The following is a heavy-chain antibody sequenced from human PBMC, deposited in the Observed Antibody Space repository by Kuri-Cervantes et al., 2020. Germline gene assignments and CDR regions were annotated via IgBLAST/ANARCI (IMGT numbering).Heavy chain of an antibody. Sequence: GESLKISCAASGFNFSDFWMHWVRQAPGEGLVWLGRINGRGDRRTYEDSVRGRFTISRDNARNSLWLQMDSLRLDDTAFYYCARGAYGNGWYDYWGQGTPVTVSS. V-gene: IGHV3-74*03. CDR3: ARGAYGNGWYDY. CDR2: INGRGDRR. CDR1: GFNFSDFW. D-gene: IGHD6-19*01. J-gene: IGHJ4*02.